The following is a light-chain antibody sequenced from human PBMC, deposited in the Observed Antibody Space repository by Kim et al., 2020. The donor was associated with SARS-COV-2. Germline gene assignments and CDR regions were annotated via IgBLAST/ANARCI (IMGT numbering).Light chain of an antibody. J-gene: IGKJ1*01. CDR3: QKYDSDPWT. CDR2: SAS. V-gene: IGKV1-27*01. CDR1: QGTNNY. Sequence: DIQMTQSPSSLSASVGDRVTITCRASQGTNNYLAWYQQKPGKVPKLLIYSASTLQSGVPSRFSGGGSGTDFSLTISSLQPEDVATYYCQKYDSDPWTFGQGTKVDIK.